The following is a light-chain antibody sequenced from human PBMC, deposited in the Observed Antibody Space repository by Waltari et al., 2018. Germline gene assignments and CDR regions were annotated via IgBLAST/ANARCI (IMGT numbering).Light chain of an antibody. Sequence: SYELTQPPSVSVSPGQTARLTCSGHELPRKYAYWFQQKSGQAPRLVRYEYTKRPSEIPERFSGSSSGTVATLTITGAQVDDEADYYCYSSDTTGLRVFGSGTTVVVL. CDR2: EYT. CDR1: ELPRKY. V-gene: IGLV3-10*01. CDR3: YSSDTTGLRV. J-gene: IGLJ1*01.